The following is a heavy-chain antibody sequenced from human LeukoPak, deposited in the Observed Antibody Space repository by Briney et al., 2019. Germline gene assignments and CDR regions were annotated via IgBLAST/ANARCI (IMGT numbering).Heavy chain of an antibody. V-gene: IGHV1-2*06. CDR2: INPTSGAT. CDR3: ARATFDSSGRDYFDY. D-gene: IGHD3-22*01. J-gene: IGHJ4*02. CDR1: GYTFTGYY. Sequence: ASVKVSCKASGYTFTGYYMHWVRQAPGQGLEWMGRINPTSGATNYAQKFQGRVTMTRDTSISTAYMELTRLRSDDTAVYYCARATFDSSGRDYFDYWGQGTLVTVSS.